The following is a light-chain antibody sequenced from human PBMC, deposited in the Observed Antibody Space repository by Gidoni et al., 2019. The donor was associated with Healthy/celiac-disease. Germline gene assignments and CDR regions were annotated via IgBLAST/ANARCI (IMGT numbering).Light chain of an antibody. J-gene: IGKJ4*01. CDR2: DAS. Sequence: IQMTHSPSTLSASVGDRVTITCRASQSISSWLAWYQQKPGKAPKLLIYDASSLESGVPSRVSGSGSGTEFTLTISSLQPDDFATYYCQQYNSYSLTFGGGTKVEIK. V-gene: IGKV1-5*01. CDR3: QQYNSYSLT. CDR1: QSISSW.